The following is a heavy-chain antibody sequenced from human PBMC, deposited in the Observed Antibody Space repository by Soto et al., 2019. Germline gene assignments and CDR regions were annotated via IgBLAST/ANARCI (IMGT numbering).Heavy chain of an antibody. D-gene: IGHD6-19*01. CDR3: AGMPYTSGLRFDP. CDR1: GGSISSNY. J-gene: IGHJ5*02. V-gene: IGHV4-30-2*01. Sequence: PSETLSLTCTVSGGSISSNYWTWIRQPPGKALQWIGFIYQSGVTSYNPSLASRVSISLDRSNNQCSLKLKSVTAADTAVYFCAGMPYTSGLRFDPWGPGTLVTVSS. CDR2: IYQSGVT.